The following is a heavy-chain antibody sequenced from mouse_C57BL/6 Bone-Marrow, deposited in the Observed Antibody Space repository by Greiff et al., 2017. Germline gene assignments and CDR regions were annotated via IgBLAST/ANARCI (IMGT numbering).Heavy chain of an antibody. CDR2: IYPGDGAT. J-gene: IGHJ1*03. V-gene: IGHV1-82*01. CDR3: ARYRGYYVRYCDV. Sequence: VQLLQSGPELVQPGASVTISCKASGYAFSSSWMNWVKQRPGKGLEWIGRIYPGDGATTYNGKFKGKATRTADKSSSTAYMQLSILTSADSAVYFGARYRGYYVRYCDVWGKGTTVTVSA. D-gene: IGHD2-3*01. CDR1: GYAFSSSW.